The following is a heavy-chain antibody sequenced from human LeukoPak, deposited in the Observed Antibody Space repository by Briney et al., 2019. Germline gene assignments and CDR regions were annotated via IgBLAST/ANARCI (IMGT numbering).Heavy chain of an antibody. CDR1: GGSISSYY. CDR2: IYTSGSI. D-gene: IGHD3-10*01. Sequence: SETLSLTCTVSGGSISSYYWSWIRQPAGKGLEWIGRIYTSGSIKYNPSLKSRVTMSVDTSKNQFSLKVSSVTAADTAVYYCARVGNYYFDYWGQGTLVTVSS. J-gene: IGHJ4*02. V-gene: IGHV4-4*07. CDR3: ARVGNYYFDY.